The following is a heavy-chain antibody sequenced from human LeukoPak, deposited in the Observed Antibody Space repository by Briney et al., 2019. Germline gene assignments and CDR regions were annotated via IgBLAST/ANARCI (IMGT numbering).Heavy chain of an antibody. CDR3: AKDQREYSSGWYGEGYFDY. D-gene: IGHD6-19*01. J-gene: IGHJ4*02. CDR2: ISYDGSNK. Sequence: GGSLRLSCAASGFTFSSYGMHWVRQAPGKGLEWVAVISYDGSNKYYADSVKGRFTISRDNSKNTLYLQMDSLRAEDTAVYYCAKDQREYSSGWYGEGYFDYWGQGTLVTVSS. CDR1: GFTFSSYG. V-gene: IGHV3-30*18.